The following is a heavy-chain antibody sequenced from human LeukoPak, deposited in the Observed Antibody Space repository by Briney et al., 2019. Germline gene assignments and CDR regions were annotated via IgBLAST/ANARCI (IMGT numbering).Heavy chain of an antibody. CDR3: ARDRAGSFDY. D-gene: IGHD6-13*01. CDR2: IYYSGST. CDR1: GGSISSGDYY. Sequence: SETLSLTCTVSGGSISSGDYYWSWIRQPPGKGLEWIGYIYYSGSTYYDPSLKSRVTISVDTSKNQFSLKLSSVTAADTAVYYCARDRAGSFDYWGQGTLVTVSS. V-gene: IGHV4-30-4*01. J-gene: IGHJ4*02.